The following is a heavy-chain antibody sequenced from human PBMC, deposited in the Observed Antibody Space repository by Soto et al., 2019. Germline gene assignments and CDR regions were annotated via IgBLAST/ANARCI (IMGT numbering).Heavy chain of an antibody. CDR3: ARESSGYSSYFDY. CDR1: GIAFSRYW. V-gene: IGHV3-74*01. Sequence: EVQLVEAGGGLVQPGGSLRLSCARSGIAFSRYWIHWVRQAPGKGLVWVSRISSDGSSTTYADSVKGRFTVSRDNAKNTLYLQMNSVRAEDTAVYYCARESSGYSSYFDYWGQGTLVTVSS. J-gene: IGHJ4*02. CDR2: ISSDGSST. D-gene: IGHD5-12*01.